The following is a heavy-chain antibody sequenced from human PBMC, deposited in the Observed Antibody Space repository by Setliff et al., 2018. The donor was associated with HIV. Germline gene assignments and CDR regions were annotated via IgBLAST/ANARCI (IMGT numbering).Heavy chain of an antibody. Sequence: SETLSLTCAVYGGSFSGYYWSWIRQPPGKGLEWIGEINHSGSTNYNPSLKSRVSISGDTSKNQFSLNLTSVTAADTAVYYCARVNEVATIIYYYYSMDVWDKGTTVTVSS. CDR2: INHSGST. CDR3: ARVNEVATIIYYYYSMDV. J-gene: IGHJ6*03. V-gene: IGHV4-34*01. CDR1: GGSFSGYY. D-gene: IGHD5-12*01.